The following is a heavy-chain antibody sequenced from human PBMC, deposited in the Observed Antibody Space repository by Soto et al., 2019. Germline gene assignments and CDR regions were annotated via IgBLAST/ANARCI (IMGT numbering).Heavy chain of an antibody. CDR2: ISSGSSNI. Sequence: EVQLVESGGGLVKPGGSLTLSCAGSGFAFRSYNMNWVRQPPGKGLEWVASISSGSSNIYYADSVKGRFTISRDNAKDSLYLQMDSLRAEDSAVYYLASATVVAGTFDFWGQGTLLTVSS. CDR1: GFAFRSYN. V-gene: IGHV3-21*01. D-gene: IGHD2-15*01. CDR3: ASATVVAGTFDF. J-gene: IGHJ4*02.